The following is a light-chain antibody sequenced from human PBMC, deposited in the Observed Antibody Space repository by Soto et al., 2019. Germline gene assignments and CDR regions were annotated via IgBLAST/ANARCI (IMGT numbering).Light chain of an antibody. Sequence: EIVLTQSPGTLSLSPGERATLSCRASQSVSSTYLAWYQQKPGQAPRLLIYGESSRATGIPDRFSGSGSGTDFTLTISRLEPEDFAVYYCQHYVSLVRTFGGGTNVEIK. CDR3: QHYVSLVRT. J-gene: IGKJ4*02. CDR2: GES. CDR1: QSVSSTY. V-gene: IGKV3-20*01.